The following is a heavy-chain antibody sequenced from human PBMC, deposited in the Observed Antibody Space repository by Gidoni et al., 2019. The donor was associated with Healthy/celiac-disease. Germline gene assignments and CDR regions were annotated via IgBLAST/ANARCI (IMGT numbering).Heavy chain of an antibody. J-gene: IGHJ3*02. CDR1: GYSFTSYW. V-gene: IGHV5-51*01. CDR2: IYPGDSDT. Sequence: EVQLVQSGAEVKKPGESLTISCKVSGYSFTSYWIGWVRQMHGKGLEWMGIIYPGDSDTRYSPSFQGKVTISADKSISTAYLQWSSLKASDTAMYYCARQEYTGYGAFDIWGQGTMVTVSS. CDR3: ARQEYTGYGAFDI. D-gene: IGHD1-26*01.